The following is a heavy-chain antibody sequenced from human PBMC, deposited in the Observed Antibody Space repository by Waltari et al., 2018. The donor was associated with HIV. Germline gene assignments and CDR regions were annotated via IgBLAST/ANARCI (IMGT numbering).Heavy chain of an antibody. CDR1: GIAFDFLI. J-gene: IGHJ4*02. Sequence: ELVESGGGLFKPGQSLRLSCNASGIAFDFLIMTWVRQAPGRGLEWVASISRGSSFSYYSDSFKGRISISRDNAKKSLFLQMNSLTADDTGLYFCVGDRTSLTTGDFDSWGQGVPVIVSS. V-gene: IGHV3-21*02. CDR2: ISRGSSFS. CDR3: VGDRTSLTTGDFDS. D-gene: IGHD1-1*01.